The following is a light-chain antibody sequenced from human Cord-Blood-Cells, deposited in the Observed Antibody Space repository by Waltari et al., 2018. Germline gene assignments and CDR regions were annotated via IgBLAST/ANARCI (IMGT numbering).Light chain of an antibody. Sequence: IQMTQSPSSLSASVGDRVTITCPASQSISSYLNWYQQKPGKAPKLLIYAASSLQSGVPSRFSGSGSGTDFTLTISSLQPEDFATYYCQQSYSTPYTFGQETKLEIK. CDR2: AAS. CDR3: QQSYSTPYT. CDR1: QSISSY. J-gene: IGKJ2*01. V-gene: IGKV1-39*01.